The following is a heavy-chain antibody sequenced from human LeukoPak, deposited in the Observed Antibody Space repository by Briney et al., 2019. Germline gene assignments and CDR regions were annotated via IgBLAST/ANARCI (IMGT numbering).Heavy chain of an antibody. CDR2: IYYSGST. CDR1: GGSITSYY. D-gene: IGHD3-10*01. CDR3: AREAVGYYGSGSYSFDY. Sequence: PSETLSLTCTVSGGSITSYYWSWIRQSAGKGLEWIGYIYYSGSTNYNPSLKSRVTISVDTSKNQFSLKLSSVTAADTAVYYCAREAVGYYGSGSYSFDYWGKGTLVTVSS. J-gene: IGHJ4*02. V-gene: IGHV4-59*01.